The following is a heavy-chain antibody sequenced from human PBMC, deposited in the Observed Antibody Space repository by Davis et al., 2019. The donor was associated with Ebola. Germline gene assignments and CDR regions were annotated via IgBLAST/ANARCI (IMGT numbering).Heavy chain of an antibody. V-gene: IGHV1-69*13. J-gene: IGHJ4*02. CDR1: RGTFVSYA. CDR3: ARDRYSDGSGYFFEQRH. CDR2: IIPVFGIP. D-gene: IGHD3-22*01. Sequence: SVTVSCKASRGTFVSYAISWVRQAPGQGLDWMGGIIPVFGIPKYAQKFQGRVTITADESTSTAYMELSNLRSEDTAVYYCARDRYSDGSGYFFEQRHWGQGTLVTVSS.